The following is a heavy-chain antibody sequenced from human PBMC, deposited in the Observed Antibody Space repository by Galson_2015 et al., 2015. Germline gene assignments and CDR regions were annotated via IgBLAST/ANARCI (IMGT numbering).Heavy chain of an antibody. CDR1: GFTFSSYS. CDR3: ARAGYSSSWYDGMDV. J-gene: IGHJ6*02. Sequence: SLRLSCAASGFTFSSYSMNWVRQAPGKGLEWVSSISSSSNYIYYADSVKGRFTISRDDAKNSLYLQMNSLRAEDTAVYRCARAGYSSSWYDGMDVWGQGTTVTVSS. V-gene: IGHV3-21*06. D-gene: IGHD6-13*01. CDR2: ISSSSNYI.